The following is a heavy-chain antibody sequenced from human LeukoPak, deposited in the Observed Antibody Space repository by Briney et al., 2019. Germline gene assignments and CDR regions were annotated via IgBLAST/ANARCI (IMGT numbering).Heavy chain of an antibody. CDR3: AKDLTSAPLDLDAFDI. CDR2: ISGSGGST. V-gene: IGHV3-23*01. D-gene: IGHD1-1*01. J-gene: IGHJ3*02. CDR1: GFTFSSYA. Sequence: PGGSLRLSCAASGFTFSSYAMSWVRQAPGKGLEWVSAISGSGGSTYYADSVKGRFTISRDNSKNTLYLQMNSLRAEDTAVYYCAKDLTSAPLDLDAFDIWGQGTMVTVSS.